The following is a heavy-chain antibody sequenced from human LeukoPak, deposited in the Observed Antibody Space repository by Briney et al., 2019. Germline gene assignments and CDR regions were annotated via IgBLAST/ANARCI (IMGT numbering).Heavy chain of an antibody. V-gene: IGHV4-61*10. D-gene: IGHD3-22*01. J-gene: IGHJ4*02. CDR2: IYYSGST. CDR3: ARVSYYDSSGQFDY. Sequence: SQTLSLTCTVSGGSISSGSYYWSWIRQPAGKGLEWIGYIYYSGSTNYNPSLKSRVTISVDTSKNQFSLKLSSVTAADTAVYYCARVSYYDSSGQFDYWGQGTLVTVSS. CDR1: GGSISSGSYY.